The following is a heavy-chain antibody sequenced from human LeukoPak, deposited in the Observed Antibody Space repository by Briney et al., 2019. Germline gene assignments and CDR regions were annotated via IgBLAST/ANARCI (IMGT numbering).Heavy chain of an antibody. J-gene: IGHJ4*02. CDR1: GFTFSSYG. CDR3: ARDQTAAALDY. CDR2: IWYDGSNK. D-gene: IGHD6-13*01. V-gene: IGHV3-33*01. Sequence: GGPLRLSCAASGFTFSSYGMHWLRQAPDKGLEWVAVIWYDGSNKYYAVSVKGRFTISRDNSKNTLYLQMNSLRAEDTAVYYCARDQTAAALDYWGQGTLVTVSS.